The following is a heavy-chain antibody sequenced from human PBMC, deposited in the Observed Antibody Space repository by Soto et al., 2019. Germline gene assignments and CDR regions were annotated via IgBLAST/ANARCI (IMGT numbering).Heavy chain of an antibody. CDR2: IIPIFGTA. D-gene: IGHD4-17*01. CDR3: VGGDYERYYYGMDV. Sequence: PGQGLEWMGGIIPIFGTANYAQKFQGRVTITADESTSTAYMELSSLRSEDTAVYYCVGGDYERYYYGMDVWGQGTTVTVSS. V-gene: IGHV1-69*01. J-gene: IGHJ6*02.